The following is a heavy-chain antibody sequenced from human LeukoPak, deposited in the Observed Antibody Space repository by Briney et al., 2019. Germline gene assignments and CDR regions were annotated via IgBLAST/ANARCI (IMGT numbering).Heavy chain of an antibody. J-gene: IGHJ6*04. CDR2: ISSSGSTI. Sequence: PGGSLRLSCAASGFTFSSYEMNWVRQAPGKGLEWVSYISSSGSTIYYADSVKGRFTISRDNAKNSLYLQMNSLRAEDTAVYYCARSSPELWFGKLLTWYYYYGMDVWGKGTTVTVSS. V-gene: IGHV3-48*03. D-gene: IGHD3-10*01. CDR3: ARSSPELWFGKLLTWYYYYGMDV. CDR1: GFTFSSYE.